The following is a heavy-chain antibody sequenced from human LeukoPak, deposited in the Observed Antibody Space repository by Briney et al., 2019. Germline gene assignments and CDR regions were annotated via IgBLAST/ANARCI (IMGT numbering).Heavy chain of an antibody. CDR1: GGSFSGYY. J-gene: IGHJ4*02. CDR2: INHSGST. Sequence: PSETLSLTCAVYGGSFSGYYWSWIRQPPGKGLEWIGEINHSGSTNYNPSLKSRVTISVDTSKNQFSLKLSSVTAADTAVYYCAGTMVRGVIIIPQFDYWGQGTLATVSS. CDR3: AGTMVRGVIIIPQFDY. V-gene: IGHV4-34*01. D-gene: IGHD3-10*01.